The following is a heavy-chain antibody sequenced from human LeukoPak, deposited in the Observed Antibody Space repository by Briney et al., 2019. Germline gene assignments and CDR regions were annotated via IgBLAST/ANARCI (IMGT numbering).Heavy chain of an antibody. V-gene: IGHV4-59*01. J-gene: IGHJ4*02. D-gene: IGHD1-1*01. Sequence: SETLSLTCTVSGGSISSYYWSWIRQPPGKGLEWIGYIYYSGSTNYNPSLKSRVTISVDTSKNQFSLKLSSVTAADTAVYYCARVKSGWNDYWGQGTLVTVSS. CDR3: ARVKSGWNDY. CDR1: GGSISSYY. CDR2: IYYSGST.